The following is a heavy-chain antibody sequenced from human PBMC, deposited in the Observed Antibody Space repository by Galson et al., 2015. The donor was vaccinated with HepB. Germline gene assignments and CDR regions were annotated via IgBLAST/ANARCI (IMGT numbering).Heavy chain of an antibody. J-gene: IGHJ5*02. V-gene: IGHV3-30*04. CDR2: ISYDGTNG. CDR1: RFTFSSYA. Sequence: LRLSCAASRFTFSSYAMHWVRQAPGKGLEWVAFISYDGTNGYYAESVKGRFTISRDNSKNTMYLQMDRLRPEDTAVYYCARDAPYTMLREVTTRGENWFDPWGQGTLVTVSS. D-gene: IGHD3-10*01. CDR3: ARDAPYTMLREVTTRGENWFDP.